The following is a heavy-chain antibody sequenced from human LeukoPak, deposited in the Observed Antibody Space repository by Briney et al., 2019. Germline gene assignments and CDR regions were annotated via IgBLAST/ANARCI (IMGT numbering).Heavy chain of an antibody. V-gene: IGHV1-8*01. D-gene: IGHD6-6*01. CDR3: ARPAARGHWFDP. CDR1: GYTFTSYD. Sequence: ASAKVSCKASGYTFTSYDINWVRQATGQGLEWMGWMNPNSGNTGYAQKFQGRVTMTRNTSISTAYMELSSLRSEDTAVYYCARPAARGHWFDPWGQGTLVTVSS. J-gene: IGHJ5*02. CDR2: MNPNSGNT.